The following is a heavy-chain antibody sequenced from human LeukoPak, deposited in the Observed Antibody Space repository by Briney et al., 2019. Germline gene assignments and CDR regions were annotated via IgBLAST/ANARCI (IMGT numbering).Heavy chain of an antibody. J-gene: IGHJ2*01. CDR3: ARCPWNGGSWFLDL. V-gene: IGHV3-11*04. CDR1: GFTFSDYY. D-gene: IGHD1-1*01. Sequence: PGGSLRLSCAASGFTFSDYYMNWIRQAPGKGLEWISYISSGGSVIYLADSVKGRFTISRDNAKNSLYLDMNRLRLEDTAVYYCARCPWNGGSWFLDLWGRGTLVTVSS. CDR2: ISSGGSVI.